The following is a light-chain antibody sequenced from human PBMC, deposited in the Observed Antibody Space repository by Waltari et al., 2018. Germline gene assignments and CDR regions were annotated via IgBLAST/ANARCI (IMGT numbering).Light chain of an antibody. CDR1: QSISSW. J-gene: IGKJ1*01. CDR2: KAS. Sequence: DIQMTQSPSTLSASVGDRVTITCRASQSISSWLAWYRQKPGKAPKLLIYKASSLESGVPSRFSGSGSGTDFTLTISSLQPDDFATYYCQQYDSYSGTFGQGTKVEIK. V-gene: IGKV1-5*03. CDR3: QQYDSYSGT.